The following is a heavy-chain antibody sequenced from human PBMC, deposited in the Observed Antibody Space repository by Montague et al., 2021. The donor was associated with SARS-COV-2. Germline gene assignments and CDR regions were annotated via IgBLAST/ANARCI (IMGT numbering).Heavy chain of an antibody. Sequence: CAISGDSVSSNSATWNWIRQSPSRGLEWLGRTYYRSMWKSDYARSVKSRIAINPDTFKNQFSLQLSSVTPEDTALYYCVRGIEAAGSYDYWSQGTLVTVSS. D-gene: IGHD6-13*01. CDR3: VRGIEAAGSYDY. J-gene: IGHJ4*02. CDR2: TYYRSMWKS. V-gene: IGHV6-1*01. CDR1: GDSVSSNSAT.